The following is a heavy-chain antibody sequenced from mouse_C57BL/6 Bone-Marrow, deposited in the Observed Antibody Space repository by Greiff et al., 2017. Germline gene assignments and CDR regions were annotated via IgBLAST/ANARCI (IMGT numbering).Heavy chain of an antibody. CDR2: INPGSGGT. Sequence: VKLQESGAELVRPGPSVKVSCKASGYAFTNYLIEWVKQRPGQGLEWIGVINPGSGGTNYNEKFKGKATLTADKSSSTAYMQLSSLTSEDSAVYFCARETRLDYFDYWGQGTTLTVSS. D-gene: IGHD2-4*01. J-gene: IGHJ2*01. CDR3: ARETRLDYFDY. V-gene: IGHV1-54*01. CDR1: GYAFTNYL.